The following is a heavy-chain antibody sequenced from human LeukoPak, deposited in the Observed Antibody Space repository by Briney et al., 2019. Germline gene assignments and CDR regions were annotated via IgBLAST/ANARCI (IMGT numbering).Heavy chain of an antibody. J-gene: IGHJ4*02. D-gene: IGHD6-19*01. CDR3: ARFRSGWYYFDY. CDR2: ISAYNGNT. Sequence: ASVKVSCKASGYTFTSYAMHWVRQAPGQRLEWMGWISAYNGNTNYAQKLQGRVTMTTDTSTSTAYMELRSLRSDDTAVYYCARFRSGWYYFDYWGQGTLVTVSS. CDR1: GYTFTSYA. V-gene: IGHV1-18*01.